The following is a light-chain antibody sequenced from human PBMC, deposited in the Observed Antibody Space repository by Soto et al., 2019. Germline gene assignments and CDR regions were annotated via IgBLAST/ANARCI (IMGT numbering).Light chain of an antibody. J-gene: IGKJ4*01. Sequence: EIVMTQSPSTLSVSPGERATLSCRASHSINNNLAWYQQKRGQGPRLLIYGASSRAAGTPARFSGSGSWTGFNLTISSLQSDDVAIDYGQQYNDWPLTFGGGTKVEIK. CDR3: QQYNDWPLT. V-gene: IGKV3-15*01. CDR2: GAS. CDR1: HSINNN.